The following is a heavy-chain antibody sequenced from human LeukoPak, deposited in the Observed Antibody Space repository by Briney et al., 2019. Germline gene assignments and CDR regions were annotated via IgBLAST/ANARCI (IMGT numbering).Heavy chain of an antibody. J-gene: IGHJ6*03. Sequence: GGSLRLSCAASGFTFSIYWMSWVRQAPGKWLEWVANIKQYGSEKYYVDYVKGRFTISRDNAKNSLYLQMNSLRAEDTAVYYCARCGYSYGSNYYYYYMDVWGKGTTVTVSS. D-gene: IGHD5-18*01. CDR2: IKQYGSEK. V-gene: IGHV3-7*01. CDR3: ARCGYSYGSNYYYYYMDV. CDR1: GFTFSIYW.